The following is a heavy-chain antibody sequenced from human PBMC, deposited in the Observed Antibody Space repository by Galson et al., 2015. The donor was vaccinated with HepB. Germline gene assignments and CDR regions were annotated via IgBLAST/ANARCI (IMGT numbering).Heavy chain of an antibody. CDR1: GFSLSTSGMC. D-gene: IGHD3-10*01. V-gene: IGHV2-70*11. Sequence: PALVKPTQTLTLTCTFSGFSLSTSGMCVSWIRQPPGKALEWLARIDWDDDKYYSTSLKTRLTISKDTSKNQVVLTMTNMDPVDTATYYCARIISYYGMVRGVTGYCYYGMDVWGQGTTVTVSS. J-gene: IGHJ6*02. CDR3: ARIISYYGMVRGVTGYCYYGMDV. CDR2: IDWDDDK.